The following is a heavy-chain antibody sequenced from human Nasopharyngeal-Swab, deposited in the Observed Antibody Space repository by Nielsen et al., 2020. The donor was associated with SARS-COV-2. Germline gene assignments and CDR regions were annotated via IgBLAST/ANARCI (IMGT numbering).Heavy chain of an antibody. Sequence: GESLKISCAASGFTVSSNYMSWVRQAPGKGPEWVSVIYSGGSTYYADSVKGRFTISRGNSKNTLYLQMNSLRAEDTAVYYCASNPQRGYSYGYPRVDYWGQGTLVTVSS. D-gene: IGHD5-18*01. CDR3: ASNPQRGYSYGYPRVDY. V-gene: IGHV3-53*01. CDR1: GFTVSSNY. CDR2: IYSGGST. J-gene: IGHJ4*02.